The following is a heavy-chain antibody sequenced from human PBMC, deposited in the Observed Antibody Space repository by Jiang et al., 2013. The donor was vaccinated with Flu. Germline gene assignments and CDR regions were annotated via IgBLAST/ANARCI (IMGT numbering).Heavy chain of an antibody. V-gene: IGHV3-23*01. D-gene: IGHD3-10*01. CDR1: SSYA. CDR2: ISGSGGST. Sequence: SSYAMSWVRQAPGKGLEWVSAISGSGGSTYYADSVKGRFTISRDNSKNTLYLQMNSLRAEDTAVYYCAKMGLLPWFGEARLYGMDVWGQGTTVTVSS. CDR3: AKMGLLPWFGEARLYGMDV. J-gene: IGHJ6*02.